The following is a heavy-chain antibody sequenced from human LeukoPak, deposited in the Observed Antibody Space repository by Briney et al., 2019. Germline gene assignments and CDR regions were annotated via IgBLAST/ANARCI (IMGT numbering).Heavy chain of an antibody. CDR2: IYYSGST. CDR3: AGWAAVPAAMRIFDY. J-gene: IGHJ4*02. D-gene: IGHD2-2*01. V-gene: IGHV4-39*07. Sequence: PPETLSLTCTVSGGSISSSSYYWGWIRQPPGKGLEWIGSIYYSGSTYYNPSLKSRVTISVDTSKNQFSLKLSSVTAADTAVYYCAGWAAVPAAMRIFDYWGQGSLVTVSS. CDR1: GGSISSSSYY.